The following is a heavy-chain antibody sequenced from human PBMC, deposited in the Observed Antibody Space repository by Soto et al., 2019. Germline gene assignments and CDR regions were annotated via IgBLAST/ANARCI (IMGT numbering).Heavy chain of an antibody. CDR3: ARGALDYMKQLPRDYYYGRDV. CDR2: INPNSGGP. V-gene: IGHV1-2*02. CDR1: GYTFTGYY. J-gene: IGHJ6*02. D-gene: IGHD6-6*01. Sequence: ASVKVSCKASGYTFTGYYMHWVRQAPGQGLEWMGWINPNSGGPNYAQKFQGRVTMTRDTAISTAYMELSRLGSDDTAVYYCARGALDYMKQLPRDYYYGRDVWGQGTTVTAP.